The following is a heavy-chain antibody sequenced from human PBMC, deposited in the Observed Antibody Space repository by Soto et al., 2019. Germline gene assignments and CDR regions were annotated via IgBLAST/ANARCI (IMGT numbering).Heavy chain of an antibody. Sequence: QVQLVQSGAEVKKPGASVKVSCRASGYTFTNLGFSWVRQAPGQGLEWMGWISAYNGHTKYAQKVQGRVTMTTDTSTSTAYMELRSLRSDDTAVYYCVSGTTVGFPFDYWGQGSLVTVSS. CDR2: ISAYNGHT. D-gene: IGHD4-17*01. J-gene: IGHJ4*02. V-gene: IGHV1-18*01. CDR3: VSGTTVGFPFDY. CDR1: GYTFTNLG.